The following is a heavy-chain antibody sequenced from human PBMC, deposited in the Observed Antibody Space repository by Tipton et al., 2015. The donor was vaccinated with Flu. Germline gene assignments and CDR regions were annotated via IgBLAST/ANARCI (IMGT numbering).Heavy chain of an antibody. V-gene: IGHV4-38-2*01. CDR1: DYSISSGRF. D-gene: IGHD6-25*01. CDR3: VRGGYSSGWMFFDY. Sequence: TLSLTCAVSDYSISSGRFWGWIRQTQGKGLEWIGSMYHSGSSNYNPSLKSRLTIALDTSENRISLKLTSVTAADTAVYYCVRGGYSSGWMFFDYWGQGILVTVSS. CDR2: MYHSGSS. J-gene: IGHJ4*02.